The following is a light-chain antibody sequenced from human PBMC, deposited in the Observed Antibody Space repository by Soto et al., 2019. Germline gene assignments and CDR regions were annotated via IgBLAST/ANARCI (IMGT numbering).Light chain of an antibody. CDR1: QSVSSSY. V-gene: IGKV3-20*01. CDR3: QQYGSSPLVT. Sequence: EIVLTRSPGTLSLSPGERATLSCRASQSVSSSYLAWYQQKPGQAPRLLIYGASSRATGIPDRFSGSGSGTDFTLTISRLEPEDFAVYYCQQYGSSPLVTFGQGTRLEI. CDR2: GAS. J-gene: IGKJ5*01.